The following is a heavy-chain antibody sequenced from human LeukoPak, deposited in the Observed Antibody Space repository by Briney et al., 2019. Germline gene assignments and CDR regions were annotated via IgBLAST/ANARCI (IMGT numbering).Heavy chain of an antibody. V-gene: IGHV3-23*01. CDR2: IRGSGGST. D-gene: IGHD5-18*01. J-gene: IGHJ4*02. Sequence: GGSLRLSCAASGFTFSNYALSWVRQAPGKGLEWVSDIRGSGGSTYYADSVKGRFTISRDNSKNTMYLQMNSLRAEDTAVYYCAKRIQSAMAMGYWGQGTLVTVSS. CDR1: GFTFSNYA. CDR3: AKRIQSAMAMGY.